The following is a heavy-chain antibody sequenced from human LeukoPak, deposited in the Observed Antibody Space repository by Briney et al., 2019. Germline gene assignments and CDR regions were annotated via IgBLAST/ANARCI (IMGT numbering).Heavy chain of an antibody. CDR3: GNPTFA. V-gene: IGHV3-74*01. D-gene: IGHD3-3*01. CDR1: GFSFSNSW. J-gene: IGHJ4*02. CDR2: INPEETYI. Sequence: GGPLRLSRAASGFSFSNSWMHWVRQAPGKGLVWVSIINPEETYIVHADSVKGRFSISSDNAKNTLYLEMNSLRGEDTGLYYCGNPTFAWGQGTLVTVSS.